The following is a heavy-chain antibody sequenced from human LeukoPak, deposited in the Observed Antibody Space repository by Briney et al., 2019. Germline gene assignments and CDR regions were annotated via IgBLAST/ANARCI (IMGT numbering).Heavy chain of an antibody. CDR2: IYPGDSDT. CDR1: EYSFTTYW. J-gene: IGHJ4*02. CDR3: ASGMVGGTGGGYFDY. Sequence: GESLKISCKGSEYSFTTYWIGWVRQMPGKGLEWMGIIYPGDSDTRYSPSFQDQVTISADKSISTAYLQWSSLKASDTAMYYCASGMVGGTGGGYFDYWGQGTLVTVSS. V-gene: IGHV5-51*01. D-gene: IGHD6-19*01.